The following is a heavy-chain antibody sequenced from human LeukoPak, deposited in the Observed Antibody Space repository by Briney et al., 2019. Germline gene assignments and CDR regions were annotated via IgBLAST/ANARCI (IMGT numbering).Heavy chain of an antibody. D-gene: IGHD2/OR15-2a*01. V-gene: IGHV4-59*08. J-gene: IGHJ4*02. CDR3: ARHPFSSPFDY. CDR1: GGSISSDY. CDR2: IYHTGNS. Sequence: SETLSLTCTVSGGSISSDYWSWIRQPPGKGLEWIGYIYHTGNSDYNPSLKSRATISLDTSKNQFSLKLTSVTAADTAVYFCARHPFSSPFDYWGQGTLVTVSS.